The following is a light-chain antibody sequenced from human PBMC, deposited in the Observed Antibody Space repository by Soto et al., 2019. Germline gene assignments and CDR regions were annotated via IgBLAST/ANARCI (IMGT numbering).Light chain of an antibody. V-gene: IGKV3-20*01. J-gene: IGKJ1*01. CDR1: QSVGSK. Sequence: VVMTQSPATLSVSPWEGATLSCRASQSVGSKLAWYQQKPGQAPRLLIYGASSRATGIPDRFSGSGSGTDFTLTISRLEPEDFAVYYCQQYDNSAWTFGQGTKVDIK. CDR2: GAS. CDR3: QQYDNSAWT.